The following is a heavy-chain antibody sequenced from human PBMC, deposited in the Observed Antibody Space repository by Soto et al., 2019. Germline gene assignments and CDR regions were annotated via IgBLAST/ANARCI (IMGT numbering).Heavy chain of an antibody. Sequence: QVQLVESGGGVVQPGRSLRLSCAASGFTFSSCGMHWVRQAPGKGLEWVAVILHDGSNKYYADSVKGRFTISRDNSKNTLYLQKNSLRAEDTAMYYCATELLRTTPRPDYWGQGTLVTVSS. CDR1: GFTFSSCG. CDR2: ILHDGSNK. V-gene: IGHV3-30*03. J-gene: IGHJ4*02. D-gene: IGHD1-1*01. CDR3: ATELLRTTPRPDY.